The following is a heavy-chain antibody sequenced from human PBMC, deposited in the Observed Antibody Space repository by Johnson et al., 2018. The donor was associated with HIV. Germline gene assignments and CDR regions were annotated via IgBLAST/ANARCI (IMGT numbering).Heavy chain of an antibody. CDR2: IWYDGSNK. V-gene: IGHV3-33*08. CDR1: GFTFSSYG. CDR3: ARVNIAFDI. D-gene: IGHD2/OR15-2a*01. Sequence: QVQLVESGGGVVQPGRSLRLSCVASGFTFSSYGMHWVRQAPGKGLEWVAVIWYDGSNKYYADSVKGRFTISRDNAKNSLFLQMNSLRVEDTAVYYCARVNIAFDIWGQGRMVTVSS. J-gene: IGHJ3*02.